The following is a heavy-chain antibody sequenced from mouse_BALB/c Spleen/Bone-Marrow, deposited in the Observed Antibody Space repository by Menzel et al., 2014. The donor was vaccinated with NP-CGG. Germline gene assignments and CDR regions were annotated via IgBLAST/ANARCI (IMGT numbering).Heavy chain of an antibody. CDR1: GFTFTDYY. CDR3: ARDRGGLLHDY. CDR2: IRNKANGYTT. V-gene: IGHV7-3*02. Sequence: EVKLVESGGGLVQPGGSLRLSCAPSGFTFTDYYMSWVRQPPGKALEWLGFIRNKANGYTTEYSASVKGRFTISRDNSQSILYLQMNTLRAKDSATYYCARDRGGLLHDYWGQGTTLTVSS. J-gene: IGHJ2*01. D-gene: IGHD1-1*01.